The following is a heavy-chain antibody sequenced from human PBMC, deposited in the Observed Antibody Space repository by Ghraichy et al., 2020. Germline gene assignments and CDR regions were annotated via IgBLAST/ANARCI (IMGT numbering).Heavy chain of an antibody. V-gene: IGHV3-30*18. CDR2: ISFDGSAT. J-gene: IGHJ4*02. CDR1: GFSFSDYG. CDR3: AKETSGWRKKLDF. Sequence: GGSLRLSCAASGFSFSDYGMHWVRQAPGKGLEWLVVISFDGSATQYGDSVKGRFAISRDNSKDTLFLQMNTLRDEDTALYYCAKETSGWRKKLDFWGQGTPVTVSS. D-gene: IGHD6-19*01.